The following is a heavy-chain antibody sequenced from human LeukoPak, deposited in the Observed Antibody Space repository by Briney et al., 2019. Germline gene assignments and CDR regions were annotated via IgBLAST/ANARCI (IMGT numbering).Heavy chain of an antibody. V-gene: IGHV3-30*04. Sequence: GGSLRLSCAASGVTFCSYAMHWVRQAPGKGLEWVAVISYDGSNKYYADSVKGRFTISRDNSKNTLYLQMNSLRAEDTAVYYCARAPYYDFWSGYYIYYYYGMDVWGRGTTVTVSS. CDR2: ISYDGSNK. CDR3: ARAPYYDFWSGYYIYYYYGMDV. CDR1: GVTFCSYA. D-gene: IGHD3-3*01. J-gene: IGHJ6*02.